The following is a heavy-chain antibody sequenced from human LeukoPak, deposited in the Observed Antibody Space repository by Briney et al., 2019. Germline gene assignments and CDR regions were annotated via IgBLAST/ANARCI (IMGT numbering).Heavy chain of an antibody. Sequence: ASVKVSCKASGYTFTSYYMHWVRQAPGQGLEWMGIINPSGGSTSYAQKFQGRVTMTRDTSTSTVYMELSSLRSEDTAVYYCARSMTITMVRGLTDYWGQGTLVTVSS. V-gene: IGHV1-46*01. CDR3: ARSMTITMVRGLTDY. CDR1: GYTFTSYY. J-gene: IGHJ4*02. CDR2: INPSGGST. D-gene: IGHD3-10*01.